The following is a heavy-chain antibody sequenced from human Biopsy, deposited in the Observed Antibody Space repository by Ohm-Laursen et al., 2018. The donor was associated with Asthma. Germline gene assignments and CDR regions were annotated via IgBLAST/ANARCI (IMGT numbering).Heavy chain of an antibody. J-gene: IGHJ1*01. Sequence: SLRLSCAASGFTFGDYWMSWVRQVLGRGLEWVANIKHDGSENNHVDSLKGRFTISRDNAKNSLYLQMNSLRAEDTAVYYCARTFHFWSPYHAEHYQLWGQGTLVTVSS. CDR2: IKHDGSEN. CDR1: GFTFGDYW. CDR3: ARTFHFWSPYHAEHYQL. V-gene: IGHV3-7*01. D-gene: IGHD3-3*02.